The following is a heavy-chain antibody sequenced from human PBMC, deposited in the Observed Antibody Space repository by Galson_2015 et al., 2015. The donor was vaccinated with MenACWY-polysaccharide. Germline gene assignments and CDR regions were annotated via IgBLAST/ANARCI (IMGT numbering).Heavy chain of an antibody. CDR1: GFTFGDYV. Sequence: SLRLSCAASGFTFGDYVMAWFRQAPGKGLGWLSYISKSGDSIYYADSVKGRFTISRDNAKNSLYLQVNSLEAEDTAIYYCARGHYGLDVWGQGTTVTVSS. CDR2: ISKSGDSI. V-gene: IGHV3-11*01. CDR3: ARGHYGLDV. J-gene: IGHJ6*02.